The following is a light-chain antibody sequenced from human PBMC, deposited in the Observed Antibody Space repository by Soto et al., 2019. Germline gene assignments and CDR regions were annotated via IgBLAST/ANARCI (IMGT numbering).Light chain of an antibody. Sequence: EMVVTQSPATLSMSPGGRATLSCRTSESISRNLAWYQQKLGQAPRLLIYGASTRATGVPDRFTGSGSGIDFILTITSLQSEDFGIYYCQQYYHWPRTFGQGTKVDIK. CDR3: QQYYHWPRT. CDR2: GAS. CDR1: ESISRN. J-gene: IGKJ1*01. V-gene: IGKV3-15*01.